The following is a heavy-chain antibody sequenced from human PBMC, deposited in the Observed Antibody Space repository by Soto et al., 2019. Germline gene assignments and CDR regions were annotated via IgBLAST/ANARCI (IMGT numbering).Heavy chain of an antibody. V-gene: IGHV3-23*01. D-gene: IGHD4-4*01. CDR1: GFTFNNFA. CDR3: AKVQLPPSNYGGGSLLDF. J-gene: IGHJ4*02. CDR2: VSSGGVNT. Sequence: EVQLLQSGGGLGQPGGSLTLSCAASGFTFNNFAMTWVRQAPGKGLEWVSSVSSGGVNTWYADSVKGRFTISTDNPKNTLYLHMTILRAADTAVYYCAKVQLPPSNYGGGSLLDFWGQGTLVSVSS.